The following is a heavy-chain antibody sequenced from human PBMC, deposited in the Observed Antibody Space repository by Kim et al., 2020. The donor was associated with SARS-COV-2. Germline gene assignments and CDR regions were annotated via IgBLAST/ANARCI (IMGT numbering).Heavy chain of an antibody. Sequence: NPSLKSRVTMSVDTSKNQFSLKLSSVTAADTALYYCARGPQIAATGNFDCWGQGTLLTVSS. D-gene: IGHD6-13*01. V-gene: IGHV4-4*07. CDR3: ARGPQIAATGNFDC. J-gene: IGHJ4*02.